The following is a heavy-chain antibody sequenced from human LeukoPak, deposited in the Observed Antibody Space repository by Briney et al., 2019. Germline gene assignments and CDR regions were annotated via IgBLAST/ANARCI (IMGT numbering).Heavy chain of an antibody. J-gene: IGHJ6*03. CDR1: GYTFTGYD. CDR3: ARDQGYSSSWYYSYYYMDV. D-gene: IGHD6-13*01. V-gene: IGHV1-2*02. Sequence: ASVKVSCKASGYTFTGYDMHWVRQAPGQGLEWMGWINPNSGGTNYAQKFQGRVTTTRDTSISTAYMELSRLRSDDTAVYYCARDQGYSSSWYYSYYYMDVWGKGTTATVSS. CDR2: INPNSGGT.